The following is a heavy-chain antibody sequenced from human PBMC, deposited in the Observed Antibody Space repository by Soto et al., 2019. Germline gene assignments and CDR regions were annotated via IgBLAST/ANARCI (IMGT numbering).Heavy chain of an antibody. CDR1: GYTFTSYG. J-gene: IGHJ5*02. CDR3: ARPYSSSWLVWFDP. V-gene: IGHV1-18*04. Sequence: QVQLVQSXXEVKKPGASVKVSCKASGYTFTSYGISWVRQAPGQGLERMGWISAYNGNTNYAQKLQGRVTMTTDTSTSTAYMELRSLRSDDTAVYYCARPYSSSWLVWFDPWGQGTLVTVSS. CDR2: ISAYNGNT. D-gene: IGHD6-13*01.